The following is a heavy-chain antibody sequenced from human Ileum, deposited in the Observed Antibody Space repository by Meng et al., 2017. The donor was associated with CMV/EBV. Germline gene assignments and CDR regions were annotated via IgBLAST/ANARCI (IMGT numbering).Heavy chain of an antibody. V-gene: IGHV4-39*07. Sequence: SETLSLTCTVSGGSISSSSYYWGWIRQPPGKGLEWIGSIYYSGSTYYNPSLKSRVTISVDTSKNQFSLKLSSVTAADTAVYYCARDLVGPSSWYPYFDYWGQGTLVTVSS. CDR2: IYYSGST. D-gene: IGHD6-13*01. CDR1: GGSISSSSYY. CDR3: ARDLVGPSSWYPYFDY. J-gene: IGHJ4*02.